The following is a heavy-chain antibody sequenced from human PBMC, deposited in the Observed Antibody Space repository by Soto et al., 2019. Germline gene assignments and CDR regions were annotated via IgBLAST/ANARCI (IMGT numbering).Heavy chain of an antibody. CDR3: AKDRGEEGLKFLEWFGGMDV. D-gene: IGHD3-3*01. V-gene: IGHV3-74*01. CDR1: GFTVSNSW. CDR2: IMNDGTT. Sequence: GGSLRLSCAASGFTVSNSWMNWVRQAPGKGLVWVSHIMNDGTTSYADSVEGRFTVSRDDAKNSFYLQMNSLRADDTAVYYCAKDRGEEGLKFLEWFGGMDVWGHGTTVTVSS. J-gene: IGHJ6*02.